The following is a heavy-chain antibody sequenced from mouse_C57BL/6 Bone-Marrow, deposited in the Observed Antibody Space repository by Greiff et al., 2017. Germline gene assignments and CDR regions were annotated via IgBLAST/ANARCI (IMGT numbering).Heavy chain of an antibody. D-gene: IGHD2-4*01. CDR2: IYPRSGNT. J-gene: IGHJ3*01. CDR3: ARSDYSDYDWFAY. Sequence: QVQLQQSGAELARPGASVKLSCKASGYTFTSYGISWVKQRTGQGLEWIGEIYPRSGNTYYNEKFKGKATLTADKSSSTAYMELRSLTSEDSAVYFCARSDYSDYDWFAYWGQGTLVTGSA. CDR1: GYTFTSYG. V-gene: IGHV1-81*01.